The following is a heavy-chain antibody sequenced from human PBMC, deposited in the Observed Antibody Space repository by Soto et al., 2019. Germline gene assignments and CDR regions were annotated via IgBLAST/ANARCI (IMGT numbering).Heavy chain of an antibody. J-gene: IGHJ5*02. Sequence: QVQLVESGGGLVKPGGSLRLSCAASGFTFSDYYMSWLRQAPGKGLEWVSYISTTNAYTNYAASVKGRFTVSRDNAKSSLYLQMTSLRAEDTAVYYWARRGCTGGSCYSAWGQGTLVTVSS. V-gene: IGHV3-11*05. D-gene: IGHD2-15*01. CDR2: ISTTNAYT. CDR1: GFTFSDYY. CDR3: ARRGCTGGSCYSA.